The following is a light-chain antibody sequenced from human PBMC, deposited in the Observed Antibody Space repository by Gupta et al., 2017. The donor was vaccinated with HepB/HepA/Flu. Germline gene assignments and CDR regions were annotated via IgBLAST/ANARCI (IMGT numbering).Light chain of an antibody. J-gene: IGKJ4*01. Sequence: EIVLTQSPGTLSLSQGERATLSCRASQSVSSSYLAWYQQKPGQAPRLLIYGAASRATDIPDRFSGSGSGTDFTLTISRLEPEDFAVYYCQQYGSSFITFGGGTKVDIK. CDR1: QSVSSSY. CDR3: QQYGSSFIT. V-gene: IGKV3-20*01. CDR2: GAA.